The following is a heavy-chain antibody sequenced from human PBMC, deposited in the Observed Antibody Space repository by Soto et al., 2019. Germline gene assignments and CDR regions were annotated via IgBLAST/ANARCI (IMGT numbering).Heavy chain of an antibody. CDR2: IYYSGST. D-gene: IGHD4-17*01. V-gene: IGHV4-30-4*01. CDR1: GGSISSGVYY. Sequence: SETLSLTCTVSGGSISSGVYYWSWIRQPPGKGLEWIGYIYYSGSTYYNPSLKSRVTISVDKSKNQFSLKLSSVTAADTAVYCCARRYGTLFDYWGQGTLVTVSS. J-gene: IGHJ4*02. CDR3: ARRYGTLFDY.